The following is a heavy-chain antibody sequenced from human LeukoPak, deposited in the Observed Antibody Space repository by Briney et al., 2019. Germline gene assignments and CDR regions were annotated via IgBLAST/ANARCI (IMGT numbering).Heavy chain of an antibody. D-gene: IGHD1-26*01. V-gene: IGHV3-7*01. CDR2: IKQDGSEK. Sequence: TGGSLRLSGAASGFTFSSYWMSWVRQAPGKGLEWVANIKQDGSEKYYVDSVKGRFTISRDNAKNSLYLQMNSLRAEDTAVYYCARRYVGATVNFDYWGQGTLVTVSS. CDR3: ARRYVGATVNFDY. CDR1: GFTFSSYW. J-gene: IGHJ4*02.